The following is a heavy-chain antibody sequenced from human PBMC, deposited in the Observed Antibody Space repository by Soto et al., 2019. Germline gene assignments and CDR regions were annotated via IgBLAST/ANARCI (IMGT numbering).Heavy chain of an antibody. D-gene: IGHD3-10*01. CDR3: AGVGPRYGWRRYYLDY. Sequence: SETLSLTCTVSGGSISSGDYYWSWIRQPPGKGLEWIGYIYYSGSTYYNPSLKSRVTISVDTSKNQFSLKLSSVTAADTAVYYCAGVGPRYGWRRYYLDYRGRGTLVTVSS. CDR1: GGSISSGDYY. V-gene: IGHV4-30-4*01. CDR2: IYYSGST. J-gene: IGHJ4*02.